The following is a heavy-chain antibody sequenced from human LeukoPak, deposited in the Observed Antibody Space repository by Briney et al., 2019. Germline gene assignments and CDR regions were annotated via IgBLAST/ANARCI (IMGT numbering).Heavy chain of an antibody. CDR2: INPNSGGT. Sequence: ASVKVSCKASGYTFTGYYMHWVRQAPGQGLEWMGWINPNSGGTNYAQKFQGRVTMTRDTSISTAYMELSRLRSDDTAVYYCARDPSGRGSSWFDPWGQGTLVTVSS. J-gene: IGHJ5*02. D-gene: IGHD3-10*01. V-gene: IGHV1-2*02. CDR1: GYTFTGYY. CDR3: ARDPSGRGSSWFDP.